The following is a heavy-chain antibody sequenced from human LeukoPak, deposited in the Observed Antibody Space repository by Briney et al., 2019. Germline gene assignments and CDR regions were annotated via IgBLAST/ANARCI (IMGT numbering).Heavy chain of an antibody. D-gene: IGHD3-16*01. Sequence: PETLSLTCSVSGGSVTSGTYHWGWIRQPPGKGLEWIGSVYFDGGTHYKPSLQSRVTISVDTSKNQFSLRPSSVPAADTALYYCARDHYYDGRGRFDPWGQGTLVTVSS. J-gene: IGHJ5*02. CDR3: ARDHYYDGRGRFDP. V-gene: IGHV4-39*07. CDR2: VYFDGGT. CDR1: GGSVTSGTYH.